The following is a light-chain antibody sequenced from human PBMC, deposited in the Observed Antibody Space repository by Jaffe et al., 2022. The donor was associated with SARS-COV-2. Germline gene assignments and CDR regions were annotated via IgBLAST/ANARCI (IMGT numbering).Light chain of an antibody. Sequence: DIVMTQSPDSLAVSLGERATINCKSSQSILYNSNNKNYLAWYQQKPGQPPKLLIYWASTRESGVPDRFSGGGSGTDFALTITSLQAEDVAVYYCQQYYVTPLTFGGGTKVEIK. V-gene: IGKV4-1*01. CDR3: QQYYVTPLT. CDR1: QSILYNSNNKNY. J-gene: IGKJ4*01. CDR2: WAS.